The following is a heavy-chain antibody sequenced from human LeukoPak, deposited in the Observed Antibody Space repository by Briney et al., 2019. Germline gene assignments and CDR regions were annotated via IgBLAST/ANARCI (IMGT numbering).Heavy chain of an antibody. V-gene: IGHV1-69*02. CDR3: ALTTVVTRIDY. CDR2: IIPILGVA. Sequence: ASVKVSCKASGGTFSSYTISWVRQAPGQGLEWMGRIIPILGVANYAQKFQGRVTMTADKSTSTAYMELSSLRSEDTAVYYCALTTVVTRIDYWGQGALGTVSS. D-gene: IGHD4-23*01. CDR1: GGTFSSYT. J-gene: IGHJ4*02.